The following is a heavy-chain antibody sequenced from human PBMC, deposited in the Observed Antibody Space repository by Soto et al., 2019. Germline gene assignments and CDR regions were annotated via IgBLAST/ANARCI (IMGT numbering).Heavy chain of an antibody. J-gene: IGHJ4*02. V-gene: IGHV3-33*01. CDR1: GFTFSSYG. CDR3: ARDLPQFGYSGYVGEAATFDY. D-gene: IGHD5-12*01. CDR2: IWYDGSNK. Sequence: GGSLRLSCAASGFTFSSYGMHWVRQAPGKGLEWVAVIWYDGSNKYYADSVKGRFTISRDNSKNTLYLQMNSLRAEDTAVYYCARDLPQFGYSGYVGEAATFDYWGQGTLVTVSS.